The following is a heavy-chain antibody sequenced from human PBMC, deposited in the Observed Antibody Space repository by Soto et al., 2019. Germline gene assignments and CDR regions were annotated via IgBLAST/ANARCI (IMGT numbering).Heavy chain of an antibody. CDR1: GGSISSSNW. CDR2: IYHSGST. Sequence: QVQLQESGPGLVKPSGTLSLTCAVSGGSISSSNWWSWVRQPPGKGLEWIGEIYHSGSTNYNPSLKSRVTISVDKSTNQFSLKLSSVTAADTAVDYCASPWDDSSGSFLNWGQGTLVTVSS. V-gene: IGHV4-4*02. CDR3: ASPWDDSSGSFLN. D-gene: IGHD3-22*01. J-gene: IGHJ4*02.